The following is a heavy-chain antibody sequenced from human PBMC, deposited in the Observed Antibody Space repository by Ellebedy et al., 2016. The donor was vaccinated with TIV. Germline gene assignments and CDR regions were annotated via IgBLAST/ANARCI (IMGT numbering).Heavy chain of an antibody. CDR3: AKAPYSAGWYSGGDY. CDR1: GFTFNSYS. CDR2: ISGSGESK. J-gene: IGHJ4*02. Sequence: GESLKISCAASGFTFNSYSMNWVRQAPGKGLEWISAISGSGESKYYTDSVKGRFSISRDNSKNTLYLQMNSLRVEDTAIYYCAKAPYSAGWYSGGDYWGQGTLVTVSS. V-gene: IGHV3-23*01. D-gene: IGHD6-13*01.